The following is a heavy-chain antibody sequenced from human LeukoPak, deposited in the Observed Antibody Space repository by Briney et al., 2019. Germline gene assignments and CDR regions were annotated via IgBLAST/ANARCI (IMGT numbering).Heavy chain of an antibody. V-gene: IGHV1-2*04. CDR3: AKDSSGITIFGGLIDY. D-gene: IGHD3-3*01. CDR1: GYTFTGYY. CDR2: INPNSGGT. J-gene: IGHJ4*02. Sequence: ASVKVSCKASGYTFTGYYMHWVRQAPGQGLEWMGWINPNSGGTNYAQKFQGWVTMTRDTSISTAYMELSRLRSDDTAVYYCAKDSSGITIFGGLIDYWGQGTLVTVSS.